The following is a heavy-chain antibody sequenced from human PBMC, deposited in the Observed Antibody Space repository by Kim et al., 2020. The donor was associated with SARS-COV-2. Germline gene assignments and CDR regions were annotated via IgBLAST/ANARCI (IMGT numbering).Heavy chain of an antibody. J-gene: IGHJ4*02. Sequence: SETLSLTCTVSGGSISSYYWSWIRRPPGKGLEWIGYIYYSGSTNYNPSLKSRVTISVDTSKNQFSLKLSSVTAADTAVYYCASYTCSGGSCYPAGGNWGQGTLVTVAS. CDR1: GGSISSYY. D-gene: IGHD2-15*01. V-gene: IGHV4-59*08. CDR2: IYYSGST. CDR3: ASYTCSGGSCYPAGGN.